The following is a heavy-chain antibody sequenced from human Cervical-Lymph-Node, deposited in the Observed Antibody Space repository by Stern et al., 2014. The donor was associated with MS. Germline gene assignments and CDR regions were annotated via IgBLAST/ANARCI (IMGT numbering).Heavy chain of an antibody. Sequence: VQLVESGGGVVQPGRSLRLSCAASGFTFSSYGMHWVRQAPGKGLEWVAGIWYDGSNKYYADSVKGRFTISRDNSKNTLYLQMNSLRAEDTAVYYCARDPSDSGGYYFDYWGQGTLVTVSS. J-gene: IGHJ4*02. CDR2: IWYDGSNK. V-gene: IGHV3-33*01. CDR3: ARDPSDSGGYYFDY. CDR1: GFTFSSYG. D-gene: IGHD1-26*01.